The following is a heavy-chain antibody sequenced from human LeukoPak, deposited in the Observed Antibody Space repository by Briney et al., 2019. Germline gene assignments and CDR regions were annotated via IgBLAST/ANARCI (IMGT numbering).Heavy chain of an antibody. D-gene: IGHD3-10*02. V-gene: IGHV4-39*07. CDR1: GDSISSSNYY. CDR3: ARERRDMSGAFDI. CDR2: IYYNGAT. J-gene: IGHJ3*02. Sequence: SETLSLTCTVSGDSISSSNYYWGWIRQPPGKGLEWIGTIYYNGATQYNPSLRSRVTMSVDTSQNQFSLKLTSVTAADTAVYYCARERRDMSGAFDIWGQGTMVTVSS.